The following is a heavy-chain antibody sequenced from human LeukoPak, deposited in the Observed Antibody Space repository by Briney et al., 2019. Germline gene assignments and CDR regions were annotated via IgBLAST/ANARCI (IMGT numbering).Heavy chain of an antibody. CDR3: ARGGMVRGVSRAFDI. J-gene: IGHJ3*02. V-gene: IGHV4-4*07. CDR2: IYTSGST. D-gene: IGHD3-10*01. Sequence: SETLSLTCTVSGGSISSYYWSWIRQPAGKGLEWIGRIYTSGSTNYNPSLKSRVTMSVDTSKNQFSLKLSSVTAADTAVYYCARGGMVRGVSRAFDIWGQGTMVTVSS. CDR1: GGSISSYY.